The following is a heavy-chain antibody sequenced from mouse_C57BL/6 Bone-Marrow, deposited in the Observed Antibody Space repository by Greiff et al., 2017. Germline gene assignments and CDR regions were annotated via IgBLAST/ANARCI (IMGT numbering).Heavy chain of an antibody. CDR2: ISNGGGST. Sequence: EVMLVESGGGLVQPGGSLKLSCAASGFTFSDYYMYWVRQTPEKRLEWVAYISNGGGSTYYPDTVKGRFTISRDNAKNTLYLQMSRLKSEDTAMYYWARHGFDSYGSSYGYCDVWGTGTTVTVSS. CDR3: ARHGFDSYGSSYGYCDV. V-gene: IGHV5-12*01. D-gene: IGHD1-1*01. CDR1: GFTFSDYY. J-gene: IGHJ1*03.